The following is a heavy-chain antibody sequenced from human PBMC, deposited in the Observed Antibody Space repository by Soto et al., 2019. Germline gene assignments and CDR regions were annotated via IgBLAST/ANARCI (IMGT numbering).Heavy chain of an antibody. Sequence: GGSLRLSCSASGFNFSSYAMHWVRQAPGKGMEYVSAISSNGGSTYYADSVKGRFTISRDNSKNTLYLQMSSLRAEDSAVYYCVKDLAVGATKYFDYWGQGTLVTVSS. D-gene: IGHD1-26*01. CDR1: GFNFSSYA. V-gene: IGHV3-64D*09. CDR2: ISSNGGST. J-gene: IGHJ4*02. CDR3: VKDLAVGATKYFDY.